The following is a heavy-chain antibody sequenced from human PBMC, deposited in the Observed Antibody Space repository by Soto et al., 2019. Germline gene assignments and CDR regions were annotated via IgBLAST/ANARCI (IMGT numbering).Heavy chain of an antibody. CDR1: GFTFRSYA. D-gene: IGHD6-19*01. J-gene: IGHJ4*02. CDR2: IIGSGDNT. V-gene: IGHV3-23*01. Sequence: EVYLLESGGGLVQRGGSLRLSCTVSGFTFRSYAMNWVRQAPGGGLEWVSNIIGSGDNTYYADSVKGRFTISRDNSQNTLFLQMDSPRVEDTATYYCVKDRAFRPVAGGDQWGQGTLVTVSS. CDR3: VKDRAFRPVAGGDQ.